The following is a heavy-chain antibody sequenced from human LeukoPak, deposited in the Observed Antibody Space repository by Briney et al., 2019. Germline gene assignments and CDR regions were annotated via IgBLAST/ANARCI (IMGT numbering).Heavy chain of an antibody. D-gene: IGHD3-16*01. CDR3: AKGLHGGVGYGVDV. J-gene: IGHJ6*02. CDR1: GFTFSSYA. CDR2: ISGSGFST. V-gene: IGHV3-23*01. Sequence: GGSLRLSCAASGFTFSSYAMSWVRQAPGKGLEWVSAISGSGFSTYYADSVKGRFTISRDNSKNTLYLQMDSLRVEDTAVYYCAKGLHGGVGYGVDVWGQGTTVSVSS.